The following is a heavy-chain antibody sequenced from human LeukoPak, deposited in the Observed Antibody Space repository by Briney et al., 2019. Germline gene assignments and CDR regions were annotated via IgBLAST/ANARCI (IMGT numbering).Heavy chain of an antibody. CDR1: GFTFSDYY. Sequence: GGSLRLSCAASGFTFSDYYMSWIRQAPGKGLERVSYISSSGSTIYYADSVKGRFTISRDNAKNSLYLQMNSLRAEDTAVYYCARGWSYGSGYYYGMDVWGQGTTVTVSS. V-gene: IGHV3-11*01. D-gene: IGHD3-10*01. CDR3: ARGWSYGSGYYYGMDV. CDR2: ISSSGSTI. J-gene: IGHJ6*02.